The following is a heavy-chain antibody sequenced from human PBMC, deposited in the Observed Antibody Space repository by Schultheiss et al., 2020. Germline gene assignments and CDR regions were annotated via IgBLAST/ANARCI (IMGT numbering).Heavy chain of an antibody. V-gene: IGHV3-15*01. D-gene: IGHD2-15*01. CDR2: IKSKTDGGTT. CDR1: GFTFSNAW. CDR3: AKGSCCDY. J-gene: IGHJ4*02. Sequence: GESLKISCAASGFTFSNAWMSWVRQAPGKGLEWVGRIKSKTDGGTTDYAATVKGRFTISRDDSKSIAYLQMNSLRAEDTAVYYCAKGSCCDYWGQGTLVTVSS.